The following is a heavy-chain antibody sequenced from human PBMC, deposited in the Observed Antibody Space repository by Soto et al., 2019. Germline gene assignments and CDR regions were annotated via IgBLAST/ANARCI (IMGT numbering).Heavy chain of an antibody. D-gene: IGHD3-22*01. CDR2: IYYDGST. J-gene: IGHJ4*02. CDR3: ARASHYYDSSGYYSRFDY. CDR1: GGSINSGGYY. Sequence: QVQLQESGPGLVKPSQTLSLTCTVSGGSINSGGYYLSWIRQHPGKGLEWIGYIYYDGSTHYNPSLQGRGTIPVDTPQNPFSLNLSSVTAADTAVYYCARASHYYDSSGYYSRFDYWGQGTLFTISS. V-gene: IGHV4-31*03.